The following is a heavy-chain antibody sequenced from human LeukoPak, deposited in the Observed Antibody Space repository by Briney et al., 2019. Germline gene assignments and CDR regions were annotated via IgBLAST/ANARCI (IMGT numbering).Heavy chain of an antibody. CDR3: ARRSITIFGVVKRDY. Sequence: SETLSLTCTVSGGSISSSSYYWGWIRQPPGTGLEWIGSIYYSGSTYYNPSLKSRVTISVDTSKNQFSLKLSSVTAADTAVYYCARRSITIFGVVKRDYWGQGTLATVSS. V-gene: IGHV4-39*01. CDR2: IYYSGST. J-gene: IGHJ4*02. CDR1: GGSISSSSYY. D-gene: IGHD3-3*01.